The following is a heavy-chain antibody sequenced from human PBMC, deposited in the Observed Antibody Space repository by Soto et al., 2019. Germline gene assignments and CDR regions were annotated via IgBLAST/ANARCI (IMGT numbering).Heavy chain of an antibody. Sequence: QLQLQESGPGLVKPSETLSLTCTVSGGSISSSSYYWGWIRQPPGKGLEWIGSIYYSGSTYYNPSLKSRVTISVDTSKNQFCLKLSSVTAADTAVYYCARHKSTDRYYFYYYMDVWGKGTTVTVSS. V-gene: IGHV4-39*01. J-gene: IGHJ6*03. CDR3: ARHKSTDRYYFYYYMDV. CDR1: GGSISSSSYY. CDR2: IYYSGST.